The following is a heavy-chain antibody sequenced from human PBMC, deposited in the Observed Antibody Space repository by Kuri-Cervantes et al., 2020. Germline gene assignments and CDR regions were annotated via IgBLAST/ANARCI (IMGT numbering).Heavy chain of an antibody. CDR1: GYKYTHYW. D-gene: IGHD7-27*01. CDR3: AREGPNRGYYFDY. V-gene: IGHV5-51*01. J-gene: IGHJ4*02. Sequence: GESLKISCKGSGYKYTHYWIAWVRQMPGKGLEWMGTIYPGDSDTRYSPSFQGQVTISADKSINTAYLQWSSPKASDSAIYYCAREGPNRGYYFDYWGQGTLVTVSS. CDR2: IYPGDSDT.